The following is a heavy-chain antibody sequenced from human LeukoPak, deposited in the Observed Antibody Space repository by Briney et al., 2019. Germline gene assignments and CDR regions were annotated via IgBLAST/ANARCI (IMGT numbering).Heavy chain of an antibody. CDR1: GYTFTNYT. CDR3: ARLGASIAARTYFDY. D-gene: IGHD6-6*01. Sequence: ASVKVSCKASGYTFTNYTISWVRQAPGQGLEWMGWISAYNGNTNYAQKLQGRVTMTTDTSTSTAYMELRSLRSDDTAVYYCARLGASIAARTYFDYWGQGTLVTVSS. J-gene: IGHJ4*02. CDR2: ISAYNGNT. V-gene: IGHV1-18*01.